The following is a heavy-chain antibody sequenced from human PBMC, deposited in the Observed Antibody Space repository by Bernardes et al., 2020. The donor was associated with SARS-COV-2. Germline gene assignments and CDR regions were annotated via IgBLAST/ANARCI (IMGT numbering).Heavy chain of an antibody. CDR2: LYYSGST. CDR3: ARAPPEAVAGMGLFDY. D-gene: IGHD6-19*01. CDR1: GGSISSSSYY. J-gene: IGHJ4*02. V-gene: IGHV4-39*01. Sequence: SETLSLTCTVSGGSISSSSYYWGWIRQPPGKGLEWIGSLYYSGSTYYNPSLKSRVTISVDTSKNQLSLNLLSATATATAVYYCARAPPEAVAGMGLFDYWGQGTLVTVSS.